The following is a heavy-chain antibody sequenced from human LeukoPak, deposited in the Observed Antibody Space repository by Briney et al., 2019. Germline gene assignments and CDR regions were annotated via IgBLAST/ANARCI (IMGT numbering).Heavy chain of an antibody. Sequence: PSETLSLTCAVSGGSISSGGYSWSWIRQPPGKGLEWIGYIYHSGSTYYNPSLKSRVTISVDRSKNQFSLKLSSVTAADTAVYYCARGGVGSGWYAVQWFDPWGQGTLVTVSS. D-gene: IGHD6-19*01. CDR3: ARGGVGSGWYAVQWFDP. CDR2: IYHSGST. CDR1: GGSISSGGYS. J-gene: IGHJ5*02. V-gene: IGHV4-30-2*01.